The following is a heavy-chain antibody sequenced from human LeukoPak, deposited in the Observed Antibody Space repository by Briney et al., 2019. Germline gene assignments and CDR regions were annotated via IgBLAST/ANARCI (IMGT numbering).Heavy chain of an antibody. Sequence: GASVKVSCKASGYTFTSYYMHWVRQAPGQGLEWMGIINPSGGSTSYAQKFQGRVTMTRDTSTSTVYMELSSLKASDAAMYYCARPLSDIVVVPAAPHDAFDIWGQGTMVTVSS. V-gene: IGHV1-46*01. J-gene: IGHJ3*02. CDR2: INPSGGST. CDR1: GYTFTSYY. D-gene: IGHD2-2*01. CDR3: ARPLSDIVVVPAAPHDAFDI.